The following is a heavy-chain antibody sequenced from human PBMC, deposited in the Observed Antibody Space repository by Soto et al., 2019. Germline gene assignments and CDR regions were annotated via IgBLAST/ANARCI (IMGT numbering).Heavy chain of an antibody. CDR1: GFTFSSYA. CDR3: ATNYGDYYYYGMDV. D-gene: IGHD4-17*01. V-gene: IGHV3-64*01. J-gene: IGHJ6*02. CDR2: ISSNGGST. Sequence: GGSLRLSCAASGFTFSSYAMHWVRQAPGKGLEYVSAISSNGGSTYYANSVKGGFTISRDNSKNTLYLQMGSLRAEDMAVYYCATNYGDYYYYGMDVWGQGTTVTVSS.